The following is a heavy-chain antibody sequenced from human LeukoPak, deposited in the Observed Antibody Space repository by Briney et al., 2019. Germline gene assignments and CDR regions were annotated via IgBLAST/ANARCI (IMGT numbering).Heavy chain of an antibody. D-gene: IGHD3-16*02. CDR1: GYTLTELS. J-gene: IGHJ4*02. Sequence: ASVKVSCKVPGYTLTELSMHWVRQAPGKGLEWMGGFDPEDGETIYAQKFQGRVTMTEDTSTDTAYMELSSLRPEDTAVYYCATEGRSDYVWGSYPKFDYWGQGTLVTVSS. CDR2: FDPEDGET. CDR3: ATEGRSDYVWGSYPKFDY. V-gene: IGHV1-24*01.